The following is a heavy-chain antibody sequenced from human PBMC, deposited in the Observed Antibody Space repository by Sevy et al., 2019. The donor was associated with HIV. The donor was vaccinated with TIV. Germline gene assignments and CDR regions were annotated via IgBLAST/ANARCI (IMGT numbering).Heavy chain of an antibody. CDR1: GYTFSTYR. CDR2: ISPHNGDT. D-gene: IGHD2-15*01. J-gene: IGHJ4*02. Sequence: ASVKVSCKVSGYTFSTYRITWVRQAPGQGLEWMGWISPHNGDTNYAQKVQGRVTMITDTSTSTAYMELRSLRFDDTAVYYCARAYCSGGRCYSLAYWGQGTLVTVSS. CDR3: ARAYCSGGRCYSLAY. V-gene: IGHV1-18*01.